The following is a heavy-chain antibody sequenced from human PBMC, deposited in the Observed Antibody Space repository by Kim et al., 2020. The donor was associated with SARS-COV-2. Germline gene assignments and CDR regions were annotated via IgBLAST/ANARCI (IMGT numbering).Heavy chain of an antibody. CDR3: ARFLGVNIDY. D-gene: IGHD3-3*01. Sequence: GGSLRLSCAASGFTFSSYEMNWVRQAPGKGLEWVSYISSSGSTIYYADSVKGRFTISRDNAKNSLYLQMNSLRAEDTAVYYCARFLGVNIDYWGQGTLVTVSS. V-gene: IGHV3-48*03. CDR1: GFTFSSYE. CDR2: ISSSGSTI. J-gene: IGHJ4*02.